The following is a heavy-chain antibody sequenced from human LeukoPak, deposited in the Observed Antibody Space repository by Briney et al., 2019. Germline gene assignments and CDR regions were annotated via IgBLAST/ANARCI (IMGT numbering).Heavy chain of an antibody. J-gene: IGHJ5*02. CDR2: IYSGGDT. V-gene: IGHV3-66*01. D-gene: IGHD4/OR15-4a*01. CDR1: GFTVSNNY. Sequence: GGSLRLSCAASGFTVSNNYMSWVRQAPGKGLEWVSLIYSGGDTHYADSVKGRFTISKDSSKNTLYLQMNSLRAEDTAVYYCARDPPAVRTNTYAWGQGTLVTVSS. CDR3: ARDPPAVRTNTYA.